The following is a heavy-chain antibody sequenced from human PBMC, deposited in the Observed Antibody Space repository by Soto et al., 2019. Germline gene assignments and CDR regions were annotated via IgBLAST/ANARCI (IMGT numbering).Heavy chain of an antibody. J-gene: IGHJ3*02. Sequence: SGPTLVNPTPTLTLTCTFSGFSLSTSGVGVGWIRQPPGKALEWLALIYWDDDKRYSPSLKSRLTITKDTSKNQVVLTMTNMDPVDTATYYCAHLHLDIVATDDAFDIWGQGTMVTVSS. V-gene: IGHV2-5*02. D-gene: IGHD5-12*01. CDR2: IYWDDDK. CDR1: GFSLSTSGVG. CDR3: AHLHLDIVATDDAFDI.